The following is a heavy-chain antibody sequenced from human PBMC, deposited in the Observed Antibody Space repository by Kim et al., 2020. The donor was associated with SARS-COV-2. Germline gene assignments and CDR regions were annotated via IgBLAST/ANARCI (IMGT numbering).Heavy chain of an antibody. CDR1: GGSISSGSYY. CDR2: IYTSGST. J-gene: IGHJ4*02. V-gene: IGHV4-61*02. CDR3: ASTRYCSGGSCYAGGDY. D-gene: IGHD2-15*01. Sequence: SETLSLTCTVSGGSISSGSYYWSWLRQPAGNGLEWIGRIYTSGSTNYNPSLKSRVTISVDTSKNQFSLKLSSVTAADTAVYYCASTRYCSGGSCYAGGDYWGQGTLVTVSS.